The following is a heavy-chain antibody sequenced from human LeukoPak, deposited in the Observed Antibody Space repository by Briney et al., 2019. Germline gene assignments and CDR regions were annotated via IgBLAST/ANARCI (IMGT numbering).Heavy chain of an antibody. CDR2: IYYSGST. CDR1: GGSISSYY. V-gene: IGHV4-59*01. J-gene: IGHJ4*02. CDR3: ARVAPLGYCTNGVCSHFDY. D-gene: IGHD2-8*01. Sequence: SETLSLTCTVSGGSISSYYWSWIRQPPGKGLEWIGYIYYSGSTNYDPSLKSRVTISVDTSKNQFSLKLSSVTAADTAVYYCARVAPLGYCTNGVCSHFDYWGQGTLVTVSS.